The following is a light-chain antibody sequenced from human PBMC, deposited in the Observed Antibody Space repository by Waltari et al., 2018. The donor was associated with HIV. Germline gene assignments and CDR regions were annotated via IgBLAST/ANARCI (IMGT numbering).Light chain of an antibody. CDR1: SSDVGGSDY. CDR2: DVH. CDR3: CSYARDRSWV. Sequence: QSALTQPASVSGSPGPSITISCTGSSSDVGGSDYVSWFQQYPGGAPQVSIFDVHKWPAGVFKRFSGSKAGNTASLTISGLQADDEASYYCCSYARDRSWVFGGGTKLTVL. J-gene: IGLJ2*01. V-gene: IGLV2-23*02.